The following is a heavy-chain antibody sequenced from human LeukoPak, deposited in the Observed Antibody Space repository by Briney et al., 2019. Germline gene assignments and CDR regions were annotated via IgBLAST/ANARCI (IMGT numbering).Heavy chain of an antibody. J-gene: IGHJ3*02. CDR3: ARDLVTVTKGFDI. CDR2: ISYIGST. CDR1: DDSFSSHY. D-gene: IGHD4-17*01. Sequence: SETLTLTCAVSDDSFSSHYWTWIRQPPGKGLEWIGYISYIGSTNYNPSLKSRVTISIDTSKNQCSLKLRSVTAADTAVYYCARDLVTVTKGFDIWGQGTMVSVSS. V-gene: IGHV4-59*11.